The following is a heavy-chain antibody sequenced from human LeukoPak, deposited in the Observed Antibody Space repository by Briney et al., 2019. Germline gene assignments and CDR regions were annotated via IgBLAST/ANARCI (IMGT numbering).Heavy chain of an antibody. Sequence: PGGSLRLSCAASGLSFGDFYMTCIPQAPGKRLECLSHISPSSTYTNFADSVKGRFTISRDNANNSLYLQMNSLRAEDTAVYYCARGHYDMDVWGQGTTVTVSS. CDR2: ISPSSTYT. J-gene: IGHJ6*02. CDR3: ARGHYDMDV. V-gene: IGHV3-11*06. CDR1: GLSFGDFY.